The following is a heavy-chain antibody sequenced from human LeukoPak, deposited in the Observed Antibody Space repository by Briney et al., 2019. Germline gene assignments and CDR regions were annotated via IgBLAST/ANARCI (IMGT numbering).Heavy chain of an antibody. Sequence: GGSLRLSCAASGFTFSSYAMSWVRQAPGKGLEWVSGISGSGDNTYYADSVKGRFTISRDNSKNTLYVQVNSLGTEDTAAYYCARGSYYDSSGSFYSDYWGQGTLVTVSS. D-gene: IGHD3-22*01. J-gene: IGHJ4*02. CDR3: ARGSYYDSSGSFYSDY. V-gene: IGHV3-23*01. CDR2: ISGSGDNT. CDR1: GFTFSSYA.